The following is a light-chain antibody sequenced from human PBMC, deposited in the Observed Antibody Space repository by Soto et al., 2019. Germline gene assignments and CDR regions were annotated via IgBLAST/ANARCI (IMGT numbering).Light chain of an antibody. Sequence: DIQMTQSPSSLSASVGDRVTITCRASQSISSYLNWYQQKPGKAPKLLIYAASSLQSGVPSRFSGSGSGTDFTLTISSLQPEDFATYYFQQSYSTPHFGGGTKVEIK. CDR3: QQSYSTPH. V-gene: IGKV1-39*01. CDR2: AAS. J-gene: IGKJ4*01. CDR1: QSISSY.